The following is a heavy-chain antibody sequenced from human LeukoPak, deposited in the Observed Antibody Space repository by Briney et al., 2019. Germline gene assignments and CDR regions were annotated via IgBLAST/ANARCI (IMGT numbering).Heavy chain of an antibody. CDR2: IRYDGSNK. CDR3: AKGALITIAKDYYFDY. D-gene: IGHD3-10*01. Sequence: GGSLRLSCAASGFTFSNYAMHWVRQAPGKGLEWVAFIRYDGSNKYYADSVKGRFTISRDNSKNTLYLQMNSLRAEDTAVYYCAKGALITIAKDYYFDYWGQGTLVTVSS. CDR1: GFTFSNYA. V-gene: IGHV3-30*02. J-gene: IGHJ4*02.